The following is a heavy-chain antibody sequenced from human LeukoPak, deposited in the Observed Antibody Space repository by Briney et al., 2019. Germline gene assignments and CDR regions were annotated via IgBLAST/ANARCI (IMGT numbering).Heavy chain of an antibody. CDR2: ISSSSSYI. Sequence: TGGSLRLSCAASGFTFSSYSMNWVRQAPGKGLEWVSSISSSSSYIYYADSVKGRFTISRDNAKNSLYLQMNSLRAEDTAVYYCARDSSGYLDWFDPWGQGTLVTVSS. CDR1: GFTFSSYS. CDR3: ARDSSGYLDWFDP. J-gene: IGHJ5*02. D-gene: IGHD3-22*01. V-gene: IGHV3-21*01.